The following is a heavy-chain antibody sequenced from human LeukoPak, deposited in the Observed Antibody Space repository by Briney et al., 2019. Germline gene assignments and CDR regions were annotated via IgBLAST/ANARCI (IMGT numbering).Heavy chain of an antibody. Sequence: GESLRLSCAASGFTFSSYWMHWVRQAPGKGLVWVSRINSDGTTSYADSVKGRFTISRDNAKNTLYLQMNSLRAEDTAVYYCARDGSLPDYCGQGTLVTVSS. CDR1: GFTFSSYW. CDR2: INSDGTT. J-gene: IGHJ4*02. CDR3: ARDGSLPDY. V-gene: IGHV3-74*01.